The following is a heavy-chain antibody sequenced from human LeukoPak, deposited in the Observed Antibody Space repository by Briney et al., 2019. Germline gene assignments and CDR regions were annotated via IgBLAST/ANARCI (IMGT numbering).Heavy chain of an antibody. D-gene: IGHD2-2*01. CDR1: GFTFSSYA. V-gene: IGHV3-23*01. CDR3: AKPYCTSTSCHVYYYYYMDV. J-gene: IGHJ6*03. CDR2: ISGTGGST. Sequence: GGSLRLSCAASGFTFSSYAMSWVRQAPGKGLEWVSTISGTGGSTYYADSVKGRFTISRDNSRNTLYLQMNSLRAEDTAIYYCAKPYCTSTSCHVYYYYYMDVWGKGTTVTVSS.